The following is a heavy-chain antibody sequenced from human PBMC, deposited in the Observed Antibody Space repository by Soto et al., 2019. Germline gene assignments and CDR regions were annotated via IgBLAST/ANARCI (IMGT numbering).Heavy chain of an antibody. CDR2: ITSSSSSI. V-gene: IGHV3-48*02. J-gene: IGHJ4*02. CDR3: ARGGVVTRFDY. D-gene: IGHD2-21*02. CDR1: GFTFSSYS. Sequence: EVQLVESGGGLVQPGGSLRLSCAASGFTFSSYSMNWVRQAPGKGLEWVSYITSSSSSIYYADSVKGRFTISRDNAKNSLYLQMNRLRDEHTAVYYCARGGVVTRFDYWGQGTLVTVSS.